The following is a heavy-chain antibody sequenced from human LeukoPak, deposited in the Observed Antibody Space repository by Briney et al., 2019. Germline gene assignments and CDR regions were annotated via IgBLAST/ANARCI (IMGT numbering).Heavy chain of an antibody. CDR2: IYPGDSDT. D-gene: IGHD3-10*01. Sequence: GESLKISCKGSGYSFTSYWIGWVRQMPGKGLEWLGIIYPGDSDTRYSPSFQGQVTISADKSISTAYLQWSSLKASDTAMYYCARLRIDGSGSSWFDPWGQGTLVTVSS. CDR1: GYSFTSYW. CDR3: ARLRIDGSGSSWFDP. J-gene: IGHJ5*02. V-gene: IGHV5-51*01.